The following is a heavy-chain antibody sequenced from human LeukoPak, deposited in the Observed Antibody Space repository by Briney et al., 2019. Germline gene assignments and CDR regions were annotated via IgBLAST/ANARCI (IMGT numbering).Heavy chain of an antibody. J-gene: IGHJ4*02. D-gene: IGHD3-10*01. CDR2: IYYSGST. Sequence: PSQTLSLTCTVSGGSVSSGDYYWGWIRQPPGKGLEWIGSIYYSGSTYYNPSLKSRVTISVDTSKNQFSLKLSSVTAADTAVYYCASRTLWFGESGVDYWGQGTLVTVSS. CDR1: GGSVSSGDYY. CDR3: ASRTLWFGESGVDY. V-gene: IGHV4-39*01.